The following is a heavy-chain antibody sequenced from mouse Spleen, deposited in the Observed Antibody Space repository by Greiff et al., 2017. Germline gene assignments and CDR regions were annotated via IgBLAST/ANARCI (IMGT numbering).Heavy chain of an antibody. Sequence: EVQLQPSGPELVKPGASVKISCKASGYSFTDYNMNWVKQSNGKSLEWIGVINPNYGTTSYNQKFKGKATLTVDQSSSTAYMQLNSLTSEDSAVYYCARSITTVVSPYAMDYWGQGTSVTVSS. CDR1: GYSFTDYN. CDR2: INPNYGTT. CDR3: ARSITTVVSPYAMDY. D-gene: IGHD1-1*01. J-gene: IGHJ4*01. V-gene: IGHV1-39*01.